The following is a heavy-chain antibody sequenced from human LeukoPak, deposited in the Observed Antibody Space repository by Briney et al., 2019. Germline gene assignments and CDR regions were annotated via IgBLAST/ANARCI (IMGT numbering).Heavy chain of an antibody. J-gene: IGHJ4*02. CDR3: ARTLDGYNWDYFDY. CDR2: IWYDGSNK. CDR1: GFTFSSYG. Sequence: PGRSLRLSCAASGFTFSSYGMHWVRQAPGKGLEWVAFIWYDGSNKYYADSVKGRFTISRDNPKNTPYLQMNSLRAEDTAVYYCARTLDGYNWDYFDYWGQGTLVTVSS. V-gene: IGHV3-33*01. D-gene: IGHD5-24*01.